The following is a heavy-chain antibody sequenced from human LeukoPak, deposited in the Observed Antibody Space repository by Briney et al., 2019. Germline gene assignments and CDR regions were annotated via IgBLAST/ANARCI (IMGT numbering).Heavy chain of an antibody. Sequence: PSETLSLTCTVSGGSINKYYWSWIRQSPGKGLEWLGYVHDSAGTIYNPSLKSRVTISVDTSKNQFSLKLSSVTAADTAVYYCARVVSSGWYPAEYFQHWGQGTLVTVSS. V-gene: IGHV4-59*12. J-gene: IGHJ1*01. D-gene: IGHD6-19*01. CDR2: VHDSAGT. CDR3: ARVVSSGWYPAEYFQH. CDR1: GGSINKYY.